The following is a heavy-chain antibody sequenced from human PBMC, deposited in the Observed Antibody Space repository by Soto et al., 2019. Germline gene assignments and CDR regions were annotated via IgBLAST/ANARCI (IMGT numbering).Heavy chain of an antibody. V-gene: IGHV3-30*18. CDR3: AKEDRYCSGGSCYSGAFDI. J-gene: IGHJ3*02. Sequence: GGSLRLSCAASGFTFSSYGMHWVRQAPGKGLEWVAVISYDGSNKYYADSVKGRFTISRDNSKNTLYLQMNSLRAEDTAVYYCAKEDRYCSGGSCYSGAFDIWGQGTMVTVSS. D-gene: IGHD2-15*01. CDR1: GFTFSSYG. CDR2: ISYDGSNK.